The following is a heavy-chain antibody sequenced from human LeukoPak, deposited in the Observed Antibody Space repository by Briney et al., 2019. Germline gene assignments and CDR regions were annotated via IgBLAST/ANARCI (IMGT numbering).Heavy chain of an antibody. V-gene: IGHV7-4-1*02. D-gene: IGHD1-26*01. Sequence: ASVKVSCKASGYTFTSYAMNWVRQAPGQGLEWMGWINTNTGNPTYAQGFTGRFVFSLDTSVSSAYLLISSLKAEDTAVYYCARMIAEVGATYNWFDPWGQGTLVTVSS. J-gene: IGHJ5*02. CDR1: GYTFTSYA. CDR2: INTNTGNP. CDR3: ARMIAEVGATYNWFDP.